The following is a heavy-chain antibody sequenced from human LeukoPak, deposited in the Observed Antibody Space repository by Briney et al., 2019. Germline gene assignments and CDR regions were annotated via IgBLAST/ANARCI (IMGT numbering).Heavy chain of an antibody. J-gene: IGHJ4*02. CDR2: INAGNGNT. V-gene: IGHV1-3*01. CDR1: GYTFTSYA. D-gene: IGHD3-22*01. CDR3: ARGGNYYDSSGYYMDY. Sequence: ASVKVSCKASGYTFTSYAMHWVRQAPGQRLEWMGWINAGNGNTKYSQKFQGRVTITRDTSASTAYMELSSLRSEDTAVYYCARGGNYYDSSGYYMDYWGQGTLVTVSS.